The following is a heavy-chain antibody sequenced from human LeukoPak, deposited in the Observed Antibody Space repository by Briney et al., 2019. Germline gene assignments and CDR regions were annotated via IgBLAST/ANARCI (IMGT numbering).Heavy chain of an antibody. CDR1: GYTFTSYD. V-gene: IGHV1-8*03. CDR3: AGGALYDCGGCGGGVSDNFDY. CDR2: MNPNSGNT. Sequence: ASVKLSCKASGYTFTSYDINWVRQATGQGLEWMGWMNPNSGNTGYAQKFQGRVTITRNTSISTPYMELSSLRSEDKAVYYCAGGALYDCGGCGGGVSDNFDYWGQGTLVTVSS. D-gene: IGHD2-15*01. J-gene: IGHJ4*02.